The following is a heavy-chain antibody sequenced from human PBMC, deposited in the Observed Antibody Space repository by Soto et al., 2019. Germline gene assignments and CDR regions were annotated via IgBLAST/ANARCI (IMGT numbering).Heavy chain of an antibody. D-gene: IGHD2-2*01. V-gene: IGHV1-69*01. CDR1: GGTFSSYA. J-gene: IGHJ6*02. CDR3: ARSQGSSTSLEIYYYYYYGMDV. CDR2: IIPISDTT. Sequence: QVQLVQSGAEVKKPGSSVKVSCKASGGTFSSYAISWVRHAPGQGLGWMGGIIPISDTTNYAQKFQGRVTITADESTSTASMELSSLRSEDTAVYYCARSQGSSTSLEIYYYYYYGMDVWGQGTTVTVSS.